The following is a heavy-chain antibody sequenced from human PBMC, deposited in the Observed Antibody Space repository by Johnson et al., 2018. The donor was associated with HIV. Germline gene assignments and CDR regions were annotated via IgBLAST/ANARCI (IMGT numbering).Heavy chain of an antibody. CDR3: ERVIMTVGGGDAFDI. J-gene: IGHJ3*02. CDR1: GFTFDDYG. CDR2: INWNGGRT. V-gene: IGHV3-20*01. Sequence: VQLVESGGGVVRPGGSLRLSCAASGFTFDDYGMNWVRQAPGKGLEWVSGINWNGGRTGYADSVKGRFTISRDKAKNSLYLQMKSLRAEDTALYHCERVIMTVGGGDAFDIWGQGTMVTVSS. D-gene: IGHD3-22*01.